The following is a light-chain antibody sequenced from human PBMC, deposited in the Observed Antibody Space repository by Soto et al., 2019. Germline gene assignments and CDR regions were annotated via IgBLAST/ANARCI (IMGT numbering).Light chain of an antibody. CDR2: DVT. Sequence: QSVLTQPASVSGSPGQSITISCTGTSSDVGGYNYVSWYQHHPGKAPKLIIYDVTNRPSGVSNPFSGSKSGNTASLPISGRQPEDEADYYCSAYTTSNTRQIVFGTGTKVTVL. V-gene: IGLV2-14*03. CDR3: SAYTTSNTRQIV. CDR1: SSDVGGYNY. J-gene: IGLJ1*01.